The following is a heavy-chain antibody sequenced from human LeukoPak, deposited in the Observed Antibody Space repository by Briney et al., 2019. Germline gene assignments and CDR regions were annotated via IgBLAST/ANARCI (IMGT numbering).Heavy chain of an antibody. CDR2: ISSSSSYI. Sequence: GGSLRLSCAASGFTFSSYSMNWVRQAPGKGLEWVSSISSSSSYIYYADSVKGRFTISRDNAKSSLFLQMISLRAEDTAVYYGAVSSWSPEYFQHWGQGTLVTVSS. V-gene: IGHV3-21*01. D-gene: IGHD6-13*01. J-gene: IGHJ1*01. CDR3: AVSSWSPEYFQH. CDR1: GFTFSSYS.